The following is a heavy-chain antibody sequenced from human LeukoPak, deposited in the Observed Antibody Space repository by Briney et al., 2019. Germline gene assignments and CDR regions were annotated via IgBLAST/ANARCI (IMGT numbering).Heavy chain of an antibody. CDR1: GGSISSYY. V-gene: IGHV4-59*01. CDR3: ARAGGIAARRGYFDY. CDR2: IYYSGST. J-gene: IGHJ4*02. Sequence: SETLSLTCTVSGGSISSYYWSWIRQPPGKGLEWIGYIYYSGSTNYNPSLKSRVTISVDTSKNQFSLKLSSVTAADTAVYYCARAGGIAARRGYFDYWGQGTLVTVSS. D-gene: IGHD6-6*01.